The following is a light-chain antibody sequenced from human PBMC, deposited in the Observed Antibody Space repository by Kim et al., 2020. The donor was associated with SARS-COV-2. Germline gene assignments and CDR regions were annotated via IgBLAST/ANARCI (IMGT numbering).Light chain of an antibody. CDR2: DAS. CDR3: QQFNEYPLT. J-gene: IGKJ4*01. CDR1: QGISIS. V-gene: IGKV1D-13*01. Sequence: ASVGDRVSITCRASQGISISLAWYQQKPGKAPNLLIYDASTLESGVPLRFGGSGSGTDFTLTISSLQPEDFATYSCQQFNEYPLTFGGGTKVDIK.